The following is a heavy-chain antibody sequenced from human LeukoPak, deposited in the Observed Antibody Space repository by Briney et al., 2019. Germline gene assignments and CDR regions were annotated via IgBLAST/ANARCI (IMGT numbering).Heavy chain of an antibody. V-gene: IGHV4-34*12. J-gene: IGHJ4*02. CDR1: GGSFSAYY. CDR3: ARSGGAGSPLAY. D-gene: IGHD4/OR15-4a*01. Sequence: SETLSLTCAVYGGSFSAYYWNWVRQPPGKGLEWIGEIIHSGSTNYNPSLKSRVTISVDTSKNQFSLKLSSVTAADTAVYYCARSGGAGSPLAYWGQGTLVTVSS. CDR2: IIHSGST.